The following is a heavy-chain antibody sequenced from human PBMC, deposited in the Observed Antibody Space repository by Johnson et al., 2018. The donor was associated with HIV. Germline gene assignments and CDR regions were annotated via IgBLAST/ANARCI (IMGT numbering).Heavy chain of an antibody. J-gene: IGHJ3*02. D-gene: IGHD6-6*01. CDR1: GFTHSAYW. V-gene: IGHV3-30*02. CDR2: MPFYESDG. CDR3: ARVGYSSSSLGAFDI. Sequence: QVQLVESGGGLVQPGGSLRLSCAASGFTHSAYWMTWVRQAPGKGLEWVAFMPFYESDGYYADFVKGRFTISRDNSKNTLYLQMNSLRAEDTAVYYCARVGYSSSSLGAFDIWGQGTMVTVSS.